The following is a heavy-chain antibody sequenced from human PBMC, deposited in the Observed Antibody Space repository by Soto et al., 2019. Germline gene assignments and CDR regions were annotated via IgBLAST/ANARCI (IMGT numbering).Heavy chain of an antibody. CDR3: GRVSGTGGYTYGLDY. CDR2: IIPVFGTG. J-gene: IGHJ4*02. D-gene: IGHD5-18*01. CDR1: GGTFSSYA. Sequence: QVQLVQSGAEVKRPGSSVKVSCKASGGTFSSYAISWVRQAPGQGLEWMGGIIPVFGTGIYAQKLQGRVTITADKSTNTAYMELSSLRYEDTAVYFCGRVSGTGGYTYGLDYWGQGTVVTVSS. V-gene: IGHV1-69*06.